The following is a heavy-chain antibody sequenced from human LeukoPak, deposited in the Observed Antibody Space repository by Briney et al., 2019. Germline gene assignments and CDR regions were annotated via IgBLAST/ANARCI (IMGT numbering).Heavy chain of an antibody. J-gene: IGHJ4*02. CDR3: ARSWSHFDY. D-gene: IGHD3-3*01. Sequence: ASVKVSCKASGYTFTSYGISWVRQAPGQGLEWMGIINPSGGSTSYAQKFQGRVTMTRDTSTSTVYMELTSLRPEDTAVYYCARSWSHFDYWGQGTLVTVSS. V-gene: IGHV1-46*01. CDR2: INPSGGST. CDR1: GYTFTSYG.